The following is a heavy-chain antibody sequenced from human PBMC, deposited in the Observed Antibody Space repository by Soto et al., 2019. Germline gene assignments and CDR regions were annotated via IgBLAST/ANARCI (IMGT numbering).Heavy chain of an antibody. CDR3: AREPPTGRWFDP. V-gene: IGHV4-59*01. D-gene: IGHD1-1*01. CDR2: TYYSGST. Sequence: SETLSLTCTVSGGSISSYYWSWIRQPPGKGLEWIGYTYYSGSTNYNPSLKSRVTISVDTSKNQFSLKLSSVTAADTAVYYCAREPPTGRWFDPWGQGTLVTVSS. J-gene: IGHJ5*02. CDR1: GGSISSYY.